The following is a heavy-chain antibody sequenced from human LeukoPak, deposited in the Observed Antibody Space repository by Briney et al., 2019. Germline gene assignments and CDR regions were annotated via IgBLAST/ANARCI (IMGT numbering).Heavy chain of an antibody. CDR1: GFTVSSNY. V-gene: IGHV3-66*01. J-gene: IGHJ4*02. CDR3: ARINVDTAIY. Sequence: PGGSLRLSCAASGFTVSSNYMSWVRQAPGKGLEWVSVIYSGGSTYYADSVKGRFAISRDNSKNTLYLQMNSLRAEDTAVYYCARINVDTAIYWGQGTLVTVSS. CDR2: IYSGGST. D-gene: IGHD5-18*01.